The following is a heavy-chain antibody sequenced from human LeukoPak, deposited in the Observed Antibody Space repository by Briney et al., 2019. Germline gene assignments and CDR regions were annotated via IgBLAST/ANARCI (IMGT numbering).Heavy chain of an antibody. D-gene: IGHD6-6*01. CDR2: ISGRGGTT. Sequence: GGSLRLSCAASGFTFSHYAMNWVRQAPGKGLEWVSVISGRGGTTYYAESVKGRFIIARDSSKNTLYLQMNSLRVEDTAVYYCAKDRGEYRSSFFDFWGQGALVSVSS. J-gene: IGHJ4*02. CDR3: AKDRGEYRSSFFDF. CDR1: GFTFSHYA. V-gene: IGHV3-23*01.